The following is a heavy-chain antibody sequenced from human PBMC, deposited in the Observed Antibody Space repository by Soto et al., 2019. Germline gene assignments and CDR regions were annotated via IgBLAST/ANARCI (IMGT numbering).Heavy chain of an antibody. D-gene: IGHD3-22*01. V-gene: IGHV1-3*01. J-gene: IGHJ4*02. CDR3: ARAYNYYDSSGYYSGYFDY. CDR1: GYTFTTFT. CDR2: INAGNGDT. Sequence: GASVKVSCKASGYTFTTFTMHWVRQAPGQRLEWMGWINAGNGDTKYSQKFQGRVTITRDTSATTTYMELSSLRSEDTAVYYCARAYNYYDSSGYYSGYFDYWGQGPLVTVSS.